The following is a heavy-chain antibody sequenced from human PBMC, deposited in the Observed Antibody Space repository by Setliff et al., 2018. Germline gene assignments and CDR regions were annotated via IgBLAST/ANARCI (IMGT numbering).Heavy chain of an antibody. CDR2: ISGSGGST. J-gene: IGHJ4*02. Sequence: GSLKISCAASGFTFSSYAMSWVRQAPGKGLEWVSAISGSGGSTYYADSVKGRFTISRDNSKNTLYLQMNSLRAEDTAVYYCAKDGWGIVVVPAAMLVDYWGQGTLVTVSS. D-gene: IGHD2-2*01. V-gene: IGHV3-23*01. CDR1: GFTFSSYA. CDR3: AKDGWGIVVVPAAMLVDY.